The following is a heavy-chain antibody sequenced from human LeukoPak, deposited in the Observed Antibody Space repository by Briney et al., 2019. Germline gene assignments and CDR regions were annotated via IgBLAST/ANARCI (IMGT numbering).Heavy chain of an antibody. CDR1: GGSISSYY. D-gene: IGHD3-10*01. Sequence: PSETLSLTCTVSGGSISSYYWSWIRQPPGKGLEWIGEINHSGSTNYNPSLKSRVTISVDTSKNQFSLKLSSVTAADTAVYYCARVGFTMVRGVISIPRYYYGMDVWGQGTTVTVSS. V-gene: IGHV4-34*01. CDR2: INHSGST. J-gene: IGHJ6*02. CDR3: ARVGFTMVRGVISIPRYYYGMDV.